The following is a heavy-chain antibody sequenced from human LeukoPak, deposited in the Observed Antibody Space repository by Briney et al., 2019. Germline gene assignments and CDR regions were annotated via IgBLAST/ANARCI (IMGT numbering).Heavy chain of an antibody. Sequence: GGSLRLSCAASGFTLSSYAMSWVRQAPGKGLEWVSAISASGGNTYYADSVKGRFTISRDNSKNTLYLQMNSLRAEDTAVYYCAKGPLAGRKAAFDYWGQGTLVTVSS. V-gene: IGHV3-23*01. CDR2: ISASGGNT. J-gene: IGHJ4*02. CDR3: AKGPLAGRKAAFDY. D-gene: IGHD6-19*01. CDR1: GFTLSSYA.